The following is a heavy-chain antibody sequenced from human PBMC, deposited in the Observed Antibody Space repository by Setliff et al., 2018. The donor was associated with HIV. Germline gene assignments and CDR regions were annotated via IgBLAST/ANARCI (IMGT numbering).Heavy chain of an antibody. CDR2: MYYSGST. CDR1: GGSISSSSYY. V-gene: IGHV4-39*07. J-gene: IGHJ4*02. CDR3: VRDDNYFDTTGYYPYFDY. D-gene: IGHD3-22*01. Sequence: SETLSLTCTVSGGSISSSSYYWAWIRQPPGKGLEWIGSMYYSGSTYYNPSLKSRVTISVDTSKNQFSLKLNSVTAADTAMYYCVRDDNYFDTTGYYPYFDYWGQGTQVTVSS.